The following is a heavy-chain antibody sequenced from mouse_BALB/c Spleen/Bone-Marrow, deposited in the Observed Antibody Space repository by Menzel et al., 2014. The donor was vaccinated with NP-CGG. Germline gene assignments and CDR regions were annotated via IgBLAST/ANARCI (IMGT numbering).Heavy chain of an antibody. CDR3: ASYVYGYYFDY. J-gene: IGHJ2*01. Sequence: VQLQQSGAELVKSGASVKLSCTASGFNIKDTYMHWVKQRPEQGLEWIGRIDPANGNTKYDPKFQGKATITADTSSNKAYLQLSSLTSEDTAVYYCASYVYGYYFDYWGQGTTLTVSS. V-gene: IGHV14-3*02. CDR1: GFNIKDTY. D-gene: IGHD2-2*01. CDR2: IDPANGNT.